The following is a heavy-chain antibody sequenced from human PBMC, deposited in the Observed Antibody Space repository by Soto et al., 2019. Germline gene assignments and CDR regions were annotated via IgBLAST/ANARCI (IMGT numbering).Heavy chain of an antibody. Sequence: GESLKISCKGSVYSFTSYWIGWVRQMPGKGLEWMGIIYPGDSDTRYSPSFQGQVTISADKSISTAYLQWSSLKASDTAMYYCPRLKVIVVVPAAIANWFDPGGQGTRCTVSP. CDR1: VYSFTSYW. V-gene: IGHV5-51*01. D-gene: IGHD2-2*02. J-gene: IGHJ5*02. CDR3: PRLKVIVVVPAAIANWFDP. CDR2: IYPGDSDT.